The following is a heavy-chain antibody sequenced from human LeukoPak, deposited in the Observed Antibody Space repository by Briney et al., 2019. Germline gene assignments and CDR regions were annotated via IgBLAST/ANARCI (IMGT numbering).Heavy chain of an antibody. V-gene: IGHV4-61*02. Sequence: SQTLSLTCTVSGGSISSGRYHWSWIRQPAGKGLEWIGRIYTSGSTQYNPSLKSRVTISLDTSKNQFSLKLSSVTAADTAVYYCARADDYGLYFDYWGQGTLVTVSS. CDR3: ARADDYGLYFDY. CDR2: IYTSGST. J-gene: IGHJ4*02. D-gene: IGHD4-17*01. CDR1: GGSISSGRYH.